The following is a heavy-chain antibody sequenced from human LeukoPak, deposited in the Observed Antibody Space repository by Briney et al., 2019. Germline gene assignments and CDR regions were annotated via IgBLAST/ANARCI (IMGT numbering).Heavy chain of an antibody. CDR1: AFVFNSYS. J-gene: IGHJ2*01. V-gene: IGHV3-30*04. CDR3: ARGGFHESGGYYFSRDWYFDV. D-gene: IGHD3-22*01. Sequence: PGRSLTLSCEGSAFVFNSYSMHWVRQAPGKGLQWVAVISKDGINTFYADSVKGRFSLARDNSKNTVYLRMNSLRPEDTSVYFCARGGFHESGGYYFSRDWYFDVWGRGTLVTVSS. CDR2: ISKDGINT.